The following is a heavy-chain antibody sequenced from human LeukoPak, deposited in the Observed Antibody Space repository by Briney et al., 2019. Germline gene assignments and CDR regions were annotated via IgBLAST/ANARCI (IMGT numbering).Heavy chain of an antibody. J-gene: IGHJ4*02. CDR3: ASCRYHFDSSGYPSLDC. D-gene: IGHD3-22*01. V-gene: IGHV3-30-3*01. Sequence: PGGSLRLSCAASGFTFSSYAMHWVRQAPGKGLEWVAVISYDGSNKYYADSVKGRFTISRDNSKNTLYLQMNSLRAEDTAVYYCASCRYHFDSSGYPSLDCWGQGTLVTVSS. CDR2: ISYDGSNK. CDR1: GFTFSSYA.